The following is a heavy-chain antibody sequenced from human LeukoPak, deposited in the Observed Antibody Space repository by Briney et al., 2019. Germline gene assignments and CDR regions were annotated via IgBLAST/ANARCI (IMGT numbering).Heavy chain of an antibody. CDR1: GYTFTSYD. J-gene: IGHJ4*02. CDR3: ARGEAPLGSSSWGA. V-gene: IGHV1-8*01. CDR2: MNPNSGNT. Sequence: ASVKVSCKASGYTFTSYDINWVRQATGQGREWMGWMNPNSGNTGYAQKFQGRVTMTRNTSISTAYMELSSLRSEDTAVYYCARGEAPLGSSSWGAWGQGTLVTVSS. D-gene: IGHD6-13*01.